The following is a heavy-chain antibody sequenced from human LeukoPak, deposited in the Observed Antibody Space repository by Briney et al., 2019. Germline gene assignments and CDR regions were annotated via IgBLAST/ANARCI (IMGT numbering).Heavy chain of an antibody. Sequence: GGSLRLSCAASGFTFSSYAMHWVRQAPGKGLEWVAVISYDGSNKYYADSVKGRFTISRDNSKNTLYLQMNSLRAEDTAVYYCARILGYCSGGSCSEGDYWGRGTLVTVSS. J-gene: IGHJ4*02. D-gene: IGHD2-15*01. CDR2: ISYDGSNK. CDR1: GFTFSSYA. CDR3: ARILGYCSGGSCSEGDY. V-gene: IGHV3-30*04.